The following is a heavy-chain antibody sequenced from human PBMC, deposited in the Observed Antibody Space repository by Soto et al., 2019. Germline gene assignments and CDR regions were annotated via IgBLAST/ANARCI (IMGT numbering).Heavy chain of an antibody. D-gene: IGHD3-22*01. V-gene: IGHV3-43*01. CDR3: AKEASAGHYYDSSGPPTY. J-gene: IGHJ4*02. Sequence: HPGGSLRLSCAASGFTFDDYTMHWVRQAPGKGLEWVSLISWDGGSTYYADSVKGRFTISRDNSKNSLYLQMNSLRTEDTALYYCAKEASAGHYYDSSGPPTYWGQGTLVTVSS. CDR2: ISWDGGST. CDR1: GFTFDDYT.